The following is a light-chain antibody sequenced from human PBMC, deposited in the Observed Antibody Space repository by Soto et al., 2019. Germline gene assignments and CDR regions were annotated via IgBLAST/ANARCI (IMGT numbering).Light chain of an antibody. CDR3: QVWDSSTAHQV. V-gene: IGLV3-21*02. J-gene: IGLJ1*01. CDR2: DDS. Sequence: SYELTQPPSVSVAPGRTARITCGGNNIGSKNVHWYQQKPGQAPVLVVHDDSDRPSGIPERFSGSNSGNTATLTISRVEAGDEADYYCQVWDSSTAHQVFGTGTKLTVL. CDR1: NIGSKN.